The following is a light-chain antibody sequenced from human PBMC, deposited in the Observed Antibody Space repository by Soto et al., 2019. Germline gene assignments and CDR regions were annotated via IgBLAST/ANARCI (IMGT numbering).Light chain of an antibody. CDR1: SGHSTYA. CDR3: QTWGAGIRV. J-gene: IGLJ3*02. Sequence: QLVLTQSPSASASLGASVKLTCTLDSGHSTYAIAWHQQQPEKGPRYLMKVNSDGGHTKGDGIPDRFSGSSSGAERYLTISSLQSEDEADYSRQTWGAGIRVFGGGTKLTVL. V-gene: IGLV4-69*01. CDR2: VNSDGGH.